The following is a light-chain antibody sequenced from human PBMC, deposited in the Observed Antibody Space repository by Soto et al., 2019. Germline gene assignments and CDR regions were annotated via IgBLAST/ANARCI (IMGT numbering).Light chain of an antibody. CDR3: QQYNSYSQT. V-gene: IGKV1-5*01. CDR2: DAS. J-gene: IGKJ1*01. CDR1: QSISSW. Sequence: DIQMTQSPSTLSASVGDRVTITCRASQSISSWLAWYQQKPGKAPKLLIYDASSLESGVPSRFSGSGSGTEFTLTISSLQPDDFATYYCQQYNSYSQTFGQRAKVDIK.